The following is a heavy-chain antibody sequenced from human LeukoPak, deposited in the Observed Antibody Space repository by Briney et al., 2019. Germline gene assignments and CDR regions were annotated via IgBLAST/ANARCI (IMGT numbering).Heavy chain of an antibody. V-gene: IGHV3-23*01. CDR3: TKDLSALQWAGDETTVTEGY. Sequence: PGGSLRLSCTASGFTFSSYAMNWVRQAPGKGLDWVSVITNGGTTYYADSVKGRFTISRDNSKSTLFQQMNSLRAEDTAIYYCTKDLSALQWAGDETTVTEGYWGEGTLVTVSS. CDR1: GFTFSSYA. CDR2: ITNGGTT. D-gene: IGHD4-17*01. J-gene: IGHJ4*02.